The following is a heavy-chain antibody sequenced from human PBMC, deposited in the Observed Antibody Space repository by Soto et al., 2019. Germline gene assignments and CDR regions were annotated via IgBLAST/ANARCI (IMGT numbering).Heavy chain of an antibody. CDR1: GFTFSSYG. V-gene: IGHV3-30*18. CDR3: AKDTEKDGYCSGGSCYSHDYYYMDV. CDR2: ISYDGSNK. Sequence: GGSLRLSCAASGFTFSSYGMHWVRQAPGKGLEWVAVISYDGSNKYYADSVKGRFTISRDNSKNTLYLQMNSLRAEDTAVYYCAKDTEKDGYCSGGSCYSHDYYYMDVWGKGTTVTVSS. J-gene: IGHJ6*03. D-gene: IGHD2-15*01.